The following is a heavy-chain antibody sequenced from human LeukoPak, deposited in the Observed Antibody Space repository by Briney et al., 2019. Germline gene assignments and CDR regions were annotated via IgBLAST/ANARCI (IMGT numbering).Heavy chain of an antibody. D-gene: IGHD3-10*01. Sequence: SETLSLTCAVYGGSFSGYYWSWIRQPPGKGLEWIGEINHSGSTNYNPSLKSRVTISVDTSKNQFSLKLSSVTAADTAVYYCARQRMVRGVKNWFDPWGQGTLVTVSS. CDR2: INHSGST. V-gene: IGHV4-34*01. CDR3: ARQRMVRGVKNWFDP. CDR1: GGSFSGYY. J-gene: IGHJ5*02.